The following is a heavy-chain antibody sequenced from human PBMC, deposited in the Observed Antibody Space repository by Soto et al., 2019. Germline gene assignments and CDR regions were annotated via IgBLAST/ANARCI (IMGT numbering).Heavy chain of an antibody. D-gene: IGHD2-21*02. J-gene: IGHJ4*02. CDR1: GGTFSSYP. Sequence: SVKVSCKASGGTFSSYPISWVRQAPGQGLEWMGDIIPIFGATKYAQKFQGRLTFTADESTSTAYMELSSLRSEDTAVYYCARELVTATFFAYWGQGXLVTVYS. CDR3: ARELVTATFFAY. V-gene: IGHV1-69*13. CDR2: IIPIFGAT.